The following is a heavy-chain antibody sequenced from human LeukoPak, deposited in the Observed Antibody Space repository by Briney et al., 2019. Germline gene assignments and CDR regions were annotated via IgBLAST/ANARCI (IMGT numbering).Heavy chain of an antibody. CDR3: ATTYSYTSGGYDY. Sequence: SETLSLTCTVSGGSISGSSYHWGWFRQSPGKGLEWIGSINYSGTTYYNPSLKSRVTISVGTSKNQFSLKVSSVTAADTAVYYCATTYSYTSGGYDYWGQGTLVTVSS. J-gene: IGHJ4*02. CDR1: GGSISGSSYH. V-gene: IGHV4-39*01. CDR2: INYSGTT. D-gene: IGHD5-18*01.